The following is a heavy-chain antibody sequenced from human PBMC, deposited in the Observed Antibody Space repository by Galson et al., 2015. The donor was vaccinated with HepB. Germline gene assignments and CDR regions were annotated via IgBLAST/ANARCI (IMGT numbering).Heavy chain of an antibody. CDR2: IKQDGSEK. CDR1: GFTFSSYS. D-gene: IGHD5-18*01. CDR3: ARVDPMVRRVDV. J-gene: IGHJ6*02. V-gene: IGHV3-7*03. Sequence: SLRLSCAASGFTFSSYSMNWVRQAPGKGLEWVASIKQDGSEKYYVDSVKGRFTISRDNGKNSLYLQMDSLRAEDTAVYYCARVDPMVRRVDVWGQGTTVTVSS.